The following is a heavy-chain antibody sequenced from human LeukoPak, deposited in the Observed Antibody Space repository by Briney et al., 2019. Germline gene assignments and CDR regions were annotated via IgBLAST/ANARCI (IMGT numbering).Heavy chain of an antibody. V-gene: IGHV1-18*01. CDR3: ARDPEGVTPLDY. Sequence: ASVKVSCEASGYIFTSYGFAWVRQAPGQGLEWMGWISALNGNTNYAQKFQGRVTMTTDTSTSTAYKELRSLTSDDTAMYYCARDPEGVTPLDYWGQGTLVTVSS. J-gene: IGHJ4*02. CDR2: ISALNGNT. D-gene: IGHD3-10*01. CDR1: GYIFTSYG.